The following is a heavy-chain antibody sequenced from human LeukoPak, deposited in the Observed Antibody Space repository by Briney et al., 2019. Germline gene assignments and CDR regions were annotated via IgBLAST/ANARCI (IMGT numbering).Heavy chain of an antibody. CDR2: IRYDGSNK. V-gene: IGHV3-30*02. J-gene: IGHJ4*02. Sequence: GGSLRLSCAASGFTFSSYGMHWVRQAPGKGLEWVAFIRYDGSNKYYADSAKGRFTISRDNSKNTLYLQMNSLRAEDTAVYYCAKDGVFGGGSGSFTWGQGTLVTVSS. CDR1: GFTFSSYG. CDR3: AKDGVFGGGSGSFT. D-gene: IGHD3-10*01.